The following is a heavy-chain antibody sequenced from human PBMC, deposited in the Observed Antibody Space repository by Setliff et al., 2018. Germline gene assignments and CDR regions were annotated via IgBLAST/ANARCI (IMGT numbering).Heavy chain of an antibody. J-gene: IGHJ4*02. Sequence: GESLKISCAASEFTFSSYGMYWVRQAPGKGLEWVAVIWYDGRTKYYADSVKGRFTISRDNSKNTLYLQMGSPRAEDMAVYYCARDGDSSGWYAGGEFDYWGQGTLVTVSS. CDR2: IWYDGRTK. V-gene: IGHV3-33*07. D-gene: IGHD6-19*01. CDR3: ARDGDSSGWYAGGEFDY. CDR1: EFTFSSYG.